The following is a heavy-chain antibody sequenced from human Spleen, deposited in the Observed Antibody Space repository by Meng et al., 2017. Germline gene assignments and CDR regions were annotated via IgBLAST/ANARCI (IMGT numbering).Heavy chain of an antibody. Sequence: GESLKISCGVSGFTFSSSAMSWVRQAPGKGLEWVLAINGGSDFATYYAESVKGRFTISRDNSKNTLYLQINSLRAEDTAVYYCSGHVDYWGHGTLVTVSS. J-gene: IGHJ4*01. CDR3: SGHVDY. CDR1: GFTFSSSA. CDR2: INGGSDFAT. V-gene: IGHV3-23*01.